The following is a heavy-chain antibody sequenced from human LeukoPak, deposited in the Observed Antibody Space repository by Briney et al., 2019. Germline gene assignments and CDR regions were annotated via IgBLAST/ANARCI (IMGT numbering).Heavy chain of an antibody. V-gene: IGHV4-39*07. CDR3: ARDRGITMIVVGDAFDI. Sequence: PSGTLSLTCTVSGGSISSSSYYWGWIRQPPGKGLEWIGSIYYSGSTYYNPSLKSRVTISVDTSKNQFSLKLSSVTAADTAVYYCARDRGITMIVVGDAFDIWGQGTMVTVSS. D-gene: IGHD3-22*01. CDR2: IYYSGST. CDR1: GGSISSSSYY. J-gene: IGHJ3*02.